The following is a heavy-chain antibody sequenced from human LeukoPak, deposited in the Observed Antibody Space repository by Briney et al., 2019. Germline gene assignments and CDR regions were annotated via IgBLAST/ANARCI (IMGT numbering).Heavy chain of an antibody. CDR2: MTYDGNNQ. CDR3: ARIRMPTSTGDAFDV. Sequence: GGSLRLSCAASGFTLSTYGMHWLRQAPGKGLEWVAVMTYDGNNQYYADSVKGRFSVSRDNSRNTLYLQMNSLRAEDTAVYYCARIRMPTSTGDAFDVWGQGTMVPVSS. V-gene: IGHV3-30*03. CDR1: GFTLSTYG. D-gene: IGHD5-24*01. J-gene: IGHJ3*01.